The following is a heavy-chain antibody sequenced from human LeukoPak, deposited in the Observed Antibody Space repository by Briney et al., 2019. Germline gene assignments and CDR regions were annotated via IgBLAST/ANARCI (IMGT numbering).Heavy chain of an antibody. J-gene: IGHJ4*02. Sequence: GVSLRLSCAASGFTFSSYAMNWVRQAPGKGLEWVSAISDSGNTYYADSVRGRFTISRDNSKNTLYLQMNALRAEDTAVYYCAATSSSAYWGQGTLGTVSS. CDR1: GFTFSSYA. CDR2: ISDSGNT. D-gene: IGHD6-6*01. V-gene: IGHV3-23*01. CDR3: AATSSSAY.